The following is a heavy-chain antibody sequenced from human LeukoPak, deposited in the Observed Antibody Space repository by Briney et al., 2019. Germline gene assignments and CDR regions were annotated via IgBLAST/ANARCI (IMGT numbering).Heavy chain of an antibody. V-gene: IGHV4-34*01. D-gene: IGHD2-2*01. Sequence: PSETLSLTCAVYGGSFSGYYWSWIRQPPGKGLEWIGEINHSGSTNYNPSLKSRVTISVDTSKNQFPLKLSSVTAADTAVYYCARGSGYCSSTSCYYDYWGQGTLVTVSS. CDR3: ARGSGYCSSTSCYYDY. CDR1: GGSFSGYY. J-gene: IGHJ4*02. CDR2: INHSGST.